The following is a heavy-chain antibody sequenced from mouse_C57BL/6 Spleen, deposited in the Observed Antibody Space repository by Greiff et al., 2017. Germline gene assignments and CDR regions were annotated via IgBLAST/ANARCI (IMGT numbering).Heavy chain of an antibody. CDR1: GYTFTSYW. D-gene: IGHD2-1*01. V-gene: IGHV1-64*01. Sequence: QVQLQQPGAELVKPGASVKLSCKASGYTFTSYWMHWVKQRPGQGLEWIGMIHPNSGSTNYNEKFKSKATLTVDKSSSTAYMQLSSLTSEDSAVYYCARSALYGNSGYYWGQGTTLTVSS. CDR3: ARSALYGNSGYY. J-gene: IGHJ2*01. CDR2: IHPNSGST.